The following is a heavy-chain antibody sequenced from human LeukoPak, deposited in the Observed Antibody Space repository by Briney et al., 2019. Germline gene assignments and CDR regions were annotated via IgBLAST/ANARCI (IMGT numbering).Heavy chain of an antibody. CDR1: GGSISSSSYY. V-gene: IGHV4-39*07. D-gene: IGHD6-19*01. CDR3: ARVGSALGLEQWLEGAQGVY. CDR2: IYYSGST. J-gene: IGHJ4*02. Sequence: KPSETLSLTCTVSGGSISSSSYYWGWIRQPPGKGLEWIGSIYYSGSTYYNPSLKSRVTISVDTSKNQFSLKLSSVTAADTAVYYCARVGSALGLEQWLEGAQGVYWGQGTLVTVSS.